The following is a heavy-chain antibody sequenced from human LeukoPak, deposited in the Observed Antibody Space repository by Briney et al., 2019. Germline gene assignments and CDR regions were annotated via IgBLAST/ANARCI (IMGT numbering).Heavy chain of an antibody. CDR2: IYYSGST. Sequence: SETLSLTCTVSGRSISSYNWSWIRQPPGKGLEWIGYIYYSGSTNYNPSLKSRVTISVDTSKNQFSLKLSSVTAADTAVYYCARSVPDCSSTSCYWVGAFDIWGQGTMVTVSS. V-gene: IGHV4-59*01. CDR3: ARSVPDCSSTSCYWVGAFDI. J-gene: IGHJ3*02. D-gene: IGHD2-2*01. CDR1: GRSISSYN.